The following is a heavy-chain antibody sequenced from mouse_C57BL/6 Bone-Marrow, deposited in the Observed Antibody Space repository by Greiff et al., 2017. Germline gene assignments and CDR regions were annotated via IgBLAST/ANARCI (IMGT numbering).Heavy chain of an antibody. D-gene: IGHD2-5*01. CDR1: GYAFTNYL. J-gene: IGHJ4*01. CDR2: INPGSGGT. V-gene: IGHV1-54*01. CDR3: ARGGTYYSNYAMDY. Sequence: QVQLQQSGAELVRPGTSVKVSCKASGYAFTNYLIEWVKQRPGQGLEWIGVINPGSGGTNYNEKFKGKATLTADKSSSPAYMQLSSLTSEDSAVYFCARGGTYYSNYAMDYWGQGTSVTVSS.